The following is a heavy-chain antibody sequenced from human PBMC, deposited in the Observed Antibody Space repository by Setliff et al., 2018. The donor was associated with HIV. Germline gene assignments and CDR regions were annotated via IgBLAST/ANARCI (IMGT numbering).Heavy chain of an antibody. J-gene: IGHJ4*02. Sequence: NPSETLSLTCNVSGGSISGSSYYWGWIRQPPGKGLEWIGSIYHSGSASHNPSLKSRITISVDTSKNQFSLKLSSVTAADTAIYYCARTRGYTYGYIDYWGQGTLVTVSS. CDR3: ARTRGYTYGYIDY. CDR2: IYHSGSA. D-gene: IGHD5-18*01. CDR1: GGSISGSSYY. V-gene: IGHV4-39*07.